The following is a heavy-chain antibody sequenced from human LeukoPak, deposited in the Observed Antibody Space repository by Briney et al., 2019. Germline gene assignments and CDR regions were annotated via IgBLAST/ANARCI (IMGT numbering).Heavy chain of an antibody. CDR3: ARHAGGISATGTRPFDY. CDR1: GASFSSSTYY. D-gene: IGHD6-13*01. J-gene: IGHJ4*02. CDR2: IYYSGST. V-gene: IGHV4-39*01. Sequence: PSETLSLTCTVSGASFSSSTYYWGWIRQPPGKGLEWIGSIYYSGSTYYNPSLKSRVTMSVDTSKNQFSLKLSSVTAADTAVYYCARHAGGISATGTRPFDYWGQGTLVTDSS.